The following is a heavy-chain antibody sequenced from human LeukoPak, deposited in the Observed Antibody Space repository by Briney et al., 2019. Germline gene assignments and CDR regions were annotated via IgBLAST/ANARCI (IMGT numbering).Heavy chain of an antibody. CDR2: ISYDGSNK. CDR1: GFTFSSYA. Sequence: GGSLRLSCAASGFTFSSYAMSWVRQAPGKGLEWVAVISYDGSNKYYADSVKGRFTISRDNSKNTLYLQMNSLRAEDTAVYYCARPRGYSGYDLDAFDIWGQGTMVTVSS. D-gene: IGHD5-12*01. CDR3: ARPRGYSGYDLDAFDI. J-gene: IGHJ3*02. V-gene: IGHV3-30-3*01.